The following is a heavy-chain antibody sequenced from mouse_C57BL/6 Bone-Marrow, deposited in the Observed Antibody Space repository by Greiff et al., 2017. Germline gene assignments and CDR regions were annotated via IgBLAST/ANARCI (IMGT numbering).Heavy chain of an antibody. Sequence: QVQLQQSGPELVKPGASVKLSCKASGYTFTSYWITWVKQRPGQGLEWIGDIYPGSGSTNYNEKFKSKATLTVDTSSSTAYMQLSSLTSGDSAVYYCARGLYAMDYWGQGTSVTVSS. CDR2: IYPGSGST. CDR3: ARGLYAMDY. CDR1: GYTFTSYW. J-gene: IGHJ4*01. V-gene: IGHV1-55*01.